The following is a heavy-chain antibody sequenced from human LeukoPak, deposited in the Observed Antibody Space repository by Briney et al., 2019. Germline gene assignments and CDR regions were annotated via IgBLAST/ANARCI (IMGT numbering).Heavy chain of an antibody. Sequence: SETLSLTCTLSGGSISQYYWSWIRQPPGKGPEWIGYVYRSGNTNYNPSLKNRVTISVDTSKNHFSLNLTSVTAADTAVYYCARVKDIAYSFFDPWGRGTLVTVSS. CDR1: GGSISQYY. CDR2: VYRSGNT. CDR3: ARVKDIAYSFFDP. J-gene: IGHJ2*01. V-gene: IGHV4-59*01.